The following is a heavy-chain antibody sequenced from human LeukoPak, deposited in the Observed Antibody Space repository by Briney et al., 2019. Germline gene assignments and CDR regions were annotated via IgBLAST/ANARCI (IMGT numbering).Heavy chain of an antibody. V-gene: IGHV4-34*01. CDR1: GGSFSVYY. CDR3: ARGPLYYYDSSGYRHRFDY. Sequence: SETLSLTSAVYGGSFSVYYWSWIRQPPGKGLEWIGEINHSGSTNYNPSLKSRVTISVDTSKNQFSLKLSSVTAADTAVYYCARGPLYYYDSSGYRHRFDYWGQGTLVTVSS. D-gene: IGHD3-22*01. CDR2: INHSGST. J-gene: IGHJ4*02.